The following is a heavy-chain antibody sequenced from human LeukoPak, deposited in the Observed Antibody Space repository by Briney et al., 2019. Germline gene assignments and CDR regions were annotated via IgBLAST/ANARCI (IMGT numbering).Heavy chain of an antibody. Sequence: PSETLSLTCTVSGGSISSSSYYWGWIRQPPGKGLEWIGSIYYSGSTYCNPSLKSRVTISVDTSKNQFSLKLSSVTAADTAVYYCARIGSGSYYSAGWGQGTLVTVSS. J-gene: IGHJ4*02. D-gene: IGHD3-10*01. V-gene: IGHV4-39*01. CDR2: IYYSGST. CDR1: GGSISSSSYY. CDR3: ARIGSGSYYSAG.